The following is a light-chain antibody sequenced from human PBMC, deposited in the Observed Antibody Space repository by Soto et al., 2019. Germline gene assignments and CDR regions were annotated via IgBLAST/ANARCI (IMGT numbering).Light chain of an antibody. CDR2: GAS. J-gene: IGKJ2*01. Sequence: EIVLTQSPGTLSLSPGEGATLSCRASQSVRSGALAWYQQKPGQAPRLLIYGASSRATDIPDRFSGSGSGTHFTLIISRLEPEDFAVYYCHQYADSPHTFGQGTKLEIK. CDR3: HQYADSPHT. CDR1: QSVRSGA. V-gene: IGKV3-20*01.